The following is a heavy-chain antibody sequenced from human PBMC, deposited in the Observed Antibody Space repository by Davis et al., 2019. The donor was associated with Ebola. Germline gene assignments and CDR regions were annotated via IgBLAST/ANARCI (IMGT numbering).Heavy chain of an antibody. CDR3: AKDHSGREWYFDL. CDR1: GFTVSSNY. D-gene: IGHD2-21*01. Sequence: PGGSLRLSCAASGFTVSSNYMSWVRQAPGKGLEWVSAISGSGGSTYYADSVKGRFTISRDNSKNTLYLQMNSLRAEDTAVYYCAKDHSGREWYFDLWGRGTLVTVSS. J-gene: IGHJ2*01. CDR2: ISGSGGST. V-gene: IGHV3-23*01.